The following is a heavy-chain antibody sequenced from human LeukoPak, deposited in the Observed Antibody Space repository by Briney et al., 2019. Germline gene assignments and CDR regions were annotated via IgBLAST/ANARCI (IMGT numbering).Heavy chain of an antibody. Sequence: GGSLRLSCAASGFMFRSYWMTWVRQAPGKGLEWVANIKQDGSEKNYLDSVRGRFTISRDDARNSLYLQMNSLRVEDTAVYYCARDQSIPNLDAFDIWGQGTMVTVSP. CDR3: ARDQSIPNLDAFDI. CDR1: GFMFRSYW. D-gene: IGHD1-14*01. CDR2: IKQDGSEK. J-gene: IGHJ3*02. V-gene: IGHV3-7*05.